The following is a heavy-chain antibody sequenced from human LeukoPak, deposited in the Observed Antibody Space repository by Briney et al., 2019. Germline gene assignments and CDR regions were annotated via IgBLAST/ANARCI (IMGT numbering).Heavy chain of an antibody. CDR1: GYSISSGYY. J-gene: IGHJ6*03. CDR2: IYHSGST. CDR3: ARHYDTSGYYIYMDV. D-gene: IGHD3-22*01. Sequence: SETLSLTCAVSGYSISSGYYWGWIRQPPGKGLEWVGSIYHSGSTYYNPSLKSRVTISVDTSKNQFPLKLTSVTAADTAVYYCARHYDTSGYYIYMDVWGKGTTVTVSS. V-gene: IGHV4-38-2*01.